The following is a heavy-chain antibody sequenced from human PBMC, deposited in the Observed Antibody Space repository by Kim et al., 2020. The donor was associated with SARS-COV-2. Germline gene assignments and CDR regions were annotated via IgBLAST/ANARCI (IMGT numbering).Heavy chain of an antibody. CDR2: R. D-gene: IGHD3-10*01. CDR3: ARELYGSAPDY. V-gene: IGHV1-46*01. J-gene: IGHJ4*02. Sequence: RKYAQKVQGRVSMTRDTSTSTVFMELSSLRSEDTAVYFCARELYGSAPDYWGQGTLVTVSS.